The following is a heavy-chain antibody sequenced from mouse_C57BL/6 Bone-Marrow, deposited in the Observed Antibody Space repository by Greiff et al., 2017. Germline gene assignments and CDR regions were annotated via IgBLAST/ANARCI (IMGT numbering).Heavy chain of an antibody. CDR3: AREGITTVVDWYFDV. CDR1: GYTFTSYG. V-gene: IGHV1-81*01. CDR2: IYPRSGNT. D-gene: IGHD1-1*01. J-gene: IGHJ1*03. Sequence: QVQLQQSGAELARPGASVKLSCKASGYTFTSYGISWVKQRTGQGLEWIGEIYPRSGNTYYNEKFKGKATLTADKSSSTAYMELRSLTSEDSAVYFCAREGITTVVDWYFDVWGTGTTVTVSS.